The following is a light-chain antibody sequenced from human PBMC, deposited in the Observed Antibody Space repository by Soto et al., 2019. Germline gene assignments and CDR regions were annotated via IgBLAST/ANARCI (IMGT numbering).Light chain of an antibody. Sequence: EIVLTQSPGTLSLSPGEGATLSCRASQSVSNNYLAWYQQKPGQAPRLVISGASSRATAIPDRFSGSGSGTDFTLTISRLKPEDFAVYYCQQYVSSPLTFGGGTKVDIK. CDR3: QQYVSSPLT. CDR2: GAS. J-gene: IGKJ4*01. V-gene: IGKV3-20*01. CDR1: QSVSNNY.